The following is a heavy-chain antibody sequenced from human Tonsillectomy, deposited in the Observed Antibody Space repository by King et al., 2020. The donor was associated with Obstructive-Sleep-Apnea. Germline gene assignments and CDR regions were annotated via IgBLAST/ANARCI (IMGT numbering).Heavy chain of an antibody. D-gene: IGHD4-17*01. CDR3: ARGKKVMTTWKDYYVMDV. Sequence: QLQESGPGLVKPSQTLSLSCAVSGGSISSGGSSWSWIRQPPGKGLEWIGHIYYSGSTYYNPSLKSRVTISLETSKNQISLKLSSVTAADTAVYYCARGKKVMTTWKDYYVMDVWGQGTTVTVSS. V-gene: IGHV4-30-4*07. CDR2: IYYSGST. J-gene: IGHJ6*02. CDR1: GGSISSGGSS.